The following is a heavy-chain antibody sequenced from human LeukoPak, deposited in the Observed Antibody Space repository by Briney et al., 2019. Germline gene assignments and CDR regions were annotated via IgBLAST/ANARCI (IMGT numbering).Heavy chain of an antibody. CDR1: GGSFSGYY. Sequence: SETLSLTCAVYGGSFSGYYWSWIRQPPGKGLEWIGEINHSGSTNYNPSLKSRVTISVDTSKNQFSLKLSSVTAADTAVYYCARRTRYSRYAFDIWGQGTMVTVSS. V-gene: IGHV4-34*01. CDR2: INHSGST. J-gene: IGHJ3*02. CDR3: ARRTRYSRYAFDI. D-gene: IGHD6-13*01.